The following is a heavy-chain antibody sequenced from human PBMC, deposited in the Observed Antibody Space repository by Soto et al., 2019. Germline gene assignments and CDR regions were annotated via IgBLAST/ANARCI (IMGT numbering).Heavy chain of an antibody. Sequence: QLQLQESGPGLVKPSVTLSLTCTVSGGSISSSSYYWGWIRQPPGKGLVRIGSIYYSGSTYHNPSLKSRVTITGDTTKNPFSLKLSSMTATDTAVYCSARPPVYEWGWVDPWGRGNLVTGSS. V-gene: IGHV4-39*01. CDR3: ARPPVYEWGWVDP. D-gene: IGHD1-26*01. CDR2: IYYSGST. J-gene: IGHJ5*02. CDR1: GGSISSSSYY.